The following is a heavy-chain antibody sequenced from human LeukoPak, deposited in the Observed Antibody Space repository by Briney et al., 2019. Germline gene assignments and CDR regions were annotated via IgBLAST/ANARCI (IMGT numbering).Heavy chain of an antibody. Sequence: GGSLRLSCAASGFTFSSYGMHWGRQDPGKGLEWVAFIRYDGSNKYYADAVKGRFTISRDNSKNTLYLQMNSLRAEDTAVYYCAKDSAGYVYFDYWGNGVMVTVSS. CDR3: AKDSAGYVYFDY. D-gene: IGHD2-2*01. V-gene: IGHV3-30*02. J-gene: IGHJ4*03. CDR2: IRYDGSNK. CDR1: GFTFSSYG.